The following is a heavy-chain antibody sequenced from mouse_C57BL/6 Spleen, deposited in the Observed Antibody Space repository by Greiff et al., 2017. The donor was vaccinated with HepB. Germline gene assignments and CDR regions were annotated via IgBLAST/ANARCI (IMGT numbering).Heavy chain of an antibody. D-gene: IGHD2-4*01. CDR3: ARGYYDYDLWYFDV. CDR1: GYTFTSYW. V-gene: IGHV1-53*01. CDR2: INPSNGGT. J-gene: IGHJ1*03. Sequence: QVQLQQPGTELVKPGASVKLSCKASGYTFTSYWMHWVKQRPGQGLEWIGNINPSNGGTNYNEKFKSKATLTVDKSSSTAYMQLSSLTSADSAVYYCARGYYDYDLWYFDVWGTGTTVTVSS.